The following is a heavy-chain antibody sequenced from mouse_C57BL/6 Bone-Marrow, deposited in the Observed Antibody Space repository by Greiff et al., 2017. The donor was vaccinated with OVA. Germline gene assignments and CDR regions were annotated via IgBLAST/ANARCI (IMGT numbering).Heavy chain of an antibody. CDR3: AKVAAQATVDY. J-gene: IGHJ2*01. CDR1: GYAFSSSW. V-gene: IGHV1-82*01. CDR2: IYPGDGDT. Sequence: VQLQQSGPELVKPGASVKISCKASGYAFSSSWMNWVKQRPGKGLEWIGRIYPGDGDTNYNGKFKGKATLTADKSSSTAYMQLSSLTSEDSAVYFCAKVAAQATVDYWGQGTTLTVSS. D-gene: IGHD3-2*02.